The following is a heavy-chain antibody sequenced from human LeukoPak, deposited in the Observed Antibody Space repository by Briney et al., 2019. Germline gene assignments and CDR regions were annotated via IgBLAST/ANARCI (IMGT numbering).Heavy chain of an antibody. J-gene: IGHJ3*02. CDR3: ARGLRATYAFDI. D-gene: IGHD5-12*01. Sequence: PSETLSLTCTVSGGSISSYYWSWIRQPPGKGLEWIGYIYYSGSTNYNPSLKSRVTISVGTSKNQFSLKLSSVTAAGTAVYYCARGLRATYAFDIWGQGTMVTVSS. CDR2: IYYSGST. V-gene: IGHV4-59*01. CDR1: GGSISSYY.